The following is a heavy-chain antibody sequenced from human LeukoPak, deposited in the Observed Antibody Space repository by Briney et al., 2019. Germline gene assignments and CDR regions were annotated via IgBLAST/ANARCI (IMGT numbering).Heavy chain of an antibody. D-gene: IGHD3-3*01. V-gene: IGHV3-21*01. CDR1: GFTFSSYS. Sequence: PGGSLRLSCAASGFTFSSYSMNWVRQAPGKGLEWVSSISSSSSYIYYADSVKGRFTISRDNAKNSLYLQMNSLRAEDTAVYYCARDTNDFWSGYYFTEYYYYYMDVWGKGTTVTVSS. CDR2: ISSSSSYI. J-gene: IGHJ6*03. CDR3: ARDTNDFWSGYYFTEYYYYYMDV.